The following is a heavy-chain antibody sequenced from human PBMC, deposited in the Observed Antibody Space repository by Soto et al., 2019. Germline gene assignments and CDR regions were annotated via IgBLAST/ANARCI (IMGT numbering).Heavy chain of an antibody. CDR3: ASRPSDVYYYGVFDY. CDR1: GFSFRNHW. J-gene: IGHJ4*02. D-gene: IGHD3-10*01. Sequence: GGSLRLSCEASGFSFRNHWMTWVRQAPGRGLEWVANIKQDGTEKYYVDSVKGRFIISRDNARNSLYLQMNSLRAEDPAVYYCASRPSDVYYYGVFDYWGQGTLVTVSS. V-gene: IGHV3-7*03. CDR2: IKQDGTEK.